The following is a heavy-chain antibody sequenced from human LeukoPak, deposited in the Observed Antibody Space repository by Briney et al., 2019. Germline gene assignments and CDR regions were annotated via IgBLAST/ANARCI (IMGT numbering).Heavy chain of an antibody. Sequence: GGSLRLSCAASGFTFSSYAMSWVRQAPGKGLEWVAFIRYDGSNKYYADSVKGRFTISRDNSKNTLYLQMNSLRAEDTAVYYCAKDGRYSSSWYVGAGTPYYFDYWGQGTLVTVSS. V-gene: IGHV3-30*02. CDR3: AKDGRYSSSWYVGAGTPYYFDY. CDR2: IRYDGSNK. CDR1: GFTFSSYA. J-gene: IGHJ4*02. D-gene: IGHD6-13*01.